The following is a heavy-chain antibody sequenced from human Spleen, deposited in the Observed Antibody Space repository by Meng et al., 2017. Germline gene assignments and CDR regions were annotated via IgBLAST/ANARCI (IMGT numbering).Heavy chain of an antibody. CDR3: ARDLSGETPGYFDY. CDR2: I. J-gene: IGHJ4*02. V-gene: IGHV3-21*01. CDR1: GFTFSCYS. Sequence: GESLKISCAASGFTFSCYSMNWVRQAPGKGLEGVSSIKGRINISRANAKNSLYLQMNSLRAEDTAVYYCARDLSGETPGYFDYWGQGTLVTVSS. D-gene: IGHD3-10*01.